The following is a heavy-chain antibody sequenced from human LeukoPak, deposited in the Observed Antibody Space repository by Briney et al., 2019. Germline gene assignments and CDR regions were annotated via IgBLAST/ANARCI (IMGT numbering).Heavy chain of an antibody. CDR1: GSTFTIYY. J-gene: IGHJ4*02. D-gene: IGHD3-22*01. Sequence: ASVKVSCKTSGSTFTIYYMHWVRQAPGQGLEWMGIINPSGGSTSYAQKFQGRVTMTRDTSTSTVYMELSSLRSEDTAVYYCARSHSYYYDSSGYYSDYWGQGTLVTVSS. V-gene: IGHV1-46*01. CDR2: INPSGGST. CDR3: ARSHSYYYDSSGYYSDY.